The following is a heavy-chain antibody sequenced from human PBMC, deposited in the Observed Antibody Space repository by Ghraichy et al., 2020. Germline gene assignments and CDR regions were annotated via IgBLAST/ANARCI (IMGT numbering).Heavy chain of an antibody. V-gene: IGHV3-23*01. D-gene: IGHD2-2*01. CDR3: ARDQGVPAATNYYYFGMDV. CDR2: VTGSGSHT. J-gene: IGHJ6*02. Sequence: GGSLRLSCAASGFTFSSYAMTWVRQAPGKGLEWVSTVTGSGSHTYYADSVKGRFTISRDNSKSTLYLQMNGLRAEDTALYYCARDQGVPAATNYYYFGMDVWGQGTTVTVSS. CDR1: GFTFSSYA.